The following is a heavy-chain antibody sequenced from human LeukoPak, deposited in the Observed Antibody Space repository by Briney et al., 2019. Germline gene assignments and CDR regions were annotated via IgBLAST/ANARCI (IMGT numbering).Heavy chain of an antibody. CDR2: TYYRSKWYN. Sequence: SQTLSLTCAISGDSVSNNTAAWNWIRQSPSRGLEWLGRTYYRSKWYNDYALSVKSRITVNPDTSKNQFSLHLNSVTPEDTAVYYCARRLTQYDCFDPWGQGILVTVSS. J-gene: IGHJ5*02. CDR1: GDSVSNNTAA. D-gene: IGHD2-2*01. CDR3: ARRLTQYDCFDP. V-gene: IGHV6-1*01.